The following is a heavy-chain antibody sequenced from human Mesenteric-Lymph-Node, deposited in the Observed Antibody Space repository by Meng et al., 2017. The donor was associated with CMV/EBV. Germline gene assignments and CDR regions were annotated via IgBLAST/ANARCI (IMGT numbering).Heavy chain of an antibody. J-gene: IGHJ6*02. V-gene: IGHV3-23*01. Sequence: GESLKISCAASGFTSPNYVMNWVRQAPGKGLEWVSTISGSGDTTYYADSVKGRFTISRDNSKNTLYLQMNSLRAEDTAVYYCAKDRGYCTSSSCYGPLGDYYYGMDIWGQGTTVTVSS. CDR3: AKDRGYCTSSSCYGPLGDYYYGMDI. CDR1: GFTSPNYV. D-gene: IGHD2-2*01. CDR2: ISGSGDTT.